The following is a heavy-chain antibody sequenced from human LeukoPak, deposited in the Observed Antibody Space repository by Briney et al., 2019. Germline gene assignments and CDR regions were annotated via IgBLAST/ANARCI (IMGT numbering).Heavy chain of an antibody. J-gene: IGHJ4*02. CDR3: ARERASASGFDY. Sequence: PSETLSLTCSVSGGSISPYYWSWIRQPPGKGLEWIGYIYYSGTTNYNPSLQSRVTTSVATSKNQFSLKLSSMTAADTALDYCARERASASGFDYWGQGTLVTVSS. CDR2: IYYSGTT. D-gene: IGHD3-3*01. CDR1: GGSISPYY. V-gene: IGHV4-59*01.